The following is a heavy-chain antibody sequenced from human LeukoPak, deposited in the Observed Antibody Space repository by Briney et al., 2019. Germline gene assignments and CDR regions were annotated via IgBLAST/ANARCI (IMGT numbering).Heavy chain of an antibody. Sequence: PSETLSLTCTVSGGSLSSGNYQWGWIRQPPGKGLEWIALISHSGTTYYNPSLNSRVTMSVDTSKNQFSLKLSSVTAADTAVYYCARDRGYYDSSGYYAFDIWGQGTMVTVSS. J-gene: IGHJ3*02. CDR3: ARDRGYYDSSGYYAFDI. D-gene: IGHD3-22*01. CDR2: ISHSGTT. V-gene: IGHV4-39*07. CDR1: GGSLSSGNYQ.